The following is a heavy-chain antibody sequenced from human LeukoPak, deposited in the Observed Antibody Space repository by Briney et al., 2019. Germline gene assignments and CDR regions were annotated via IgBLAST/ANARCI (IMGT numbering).Heavy chain of an antibody. CDR2: INPSGGST. J-gene: IGHJ3*02. CDR3: ARDLSSPAAFDI. Sequence: ASVKVSCKASGYTFTSYYMHWVRQAPGQGLEWMGIINPSGGSTSYAQKFQGRVTMTRDTSTSTVYMELSSLRSEDTAVYHCARDLSSPAAFDIWGQGTMVTVSS. CDR1: GYTFTSYY. D-gene: IGHD6-13*01. V-gene: IGHV1-46*01.